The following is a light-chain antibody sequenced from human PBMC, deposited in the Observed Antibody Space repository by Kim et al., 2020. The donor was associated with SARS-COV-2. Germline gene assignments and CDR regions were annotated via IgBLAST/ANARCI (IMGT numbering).Light chain of an antibody. CDR1: SANSGSRI. V-gene: IGLV1-44*01. J-gene: IGLJ1*01. Sequence: GQRRTIASSGRSANSGSRIVNGYRQLPGTAPKLLIYSNNQRPSGGPDRFSGSKSGTSGSLAISGLQSEDEADYYCAAWDGSLNGYVFGTGTKVTVL. CDR3: AAWDGSLNGYV. CDR2: SNN.